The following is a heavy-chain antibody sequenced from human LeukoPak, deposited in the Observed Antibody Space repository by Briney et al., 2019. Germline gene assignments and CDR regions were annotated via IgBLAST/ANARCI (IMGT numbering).Heavy chain of an antibody. D-gene: IGHD6-13*01. Sequence: GSSVKVSCKASGGTFSSYAISWVRQAPGQGLEWMGGIIPLFGTANYAQKFQGRVTTTTDESTSTAYMELSSLRSEDTAVYYCARGRYSSSNWFDPWGQGTLVTVSS. CDR2: IIPLFGTA. V-gene: IGHV1-69*05. J-gene: IGHJ5*02. CDR1: GGTFSSYA. CDR3: ARGRYSSSNWFDP.